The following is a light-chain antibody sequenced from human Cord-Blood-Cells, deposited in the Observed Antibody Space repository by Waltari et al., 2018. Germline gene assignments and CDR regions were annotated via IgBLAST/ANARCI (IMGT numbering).Light chain of an antibody. CDR2: GAS. CDR1: QSVSSSY. Sequence: EIVLTQPPGTLSLSPGERATLSRRASQSVSSSYLAWYQQKPGQAPRLLIYGASSRATGIPDRFSGSGSGTDFTLTISRLEPEYFAVYYCQQYGSSPPWTFGQGTKVEIK. CDR3: QQYGSSPPWT. J-gene: IGKJ1*01. V-gene: IGKV3-20*01.